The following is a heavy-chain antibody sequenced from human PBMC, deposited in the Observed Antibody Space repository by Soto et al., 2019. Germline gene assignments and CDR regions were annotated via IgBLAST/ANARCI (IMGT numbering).Heavy chain of an antibody. V-gene: IGHV3-30-3*01. CDR1: GFTFSSYA. J-gene: IGHJ6*02. Sequence: QVQLVESGGGVVQPGRSLRLSCAASGFTFSSYAMHWVRQAPGKGLECVAVILSDGSNKWYVDSVKGRFTISRDNSKKTLYMQMKSLRAEDTAVYECARDGFQEDVWGQGTTVTVSS. CDR2: ILSDGSNK. D-gene: IGHD5-12*01. CDR3: ARDGFQEDV.